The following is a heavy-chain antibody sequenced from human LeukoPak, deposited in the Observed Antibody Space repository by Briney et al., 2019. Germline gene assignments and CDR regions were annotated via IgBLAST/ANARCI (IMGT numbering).Heavy chain of an antibody. Sequence: SETLSLTCAVSGGSISSGGYSWSWIRQPPGKGLEWIGYIYHSGSTYYNPSLKSRVTISVDRSKNQFSLKLSSVTAADTAVYYCASGPIRYSSRGSCYPDAFDIWGQGTMVTVSS. J-gene: IGHJ3*02. CDR2: IYHSGST. CDR1: GGSISSGGYS. V-gene: IGHV4-30-2*01. D-gene: IGHD2-15*01. CDR3: ASGPIRYSSRGSCYPDAFDI.